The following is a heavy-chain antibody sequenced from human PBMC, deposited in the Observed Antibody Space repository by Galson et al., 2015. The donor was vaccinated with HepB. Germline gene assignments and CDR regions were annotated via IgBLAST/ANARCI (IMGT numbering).Heavy chain of an antibody. D-gene: IGHD6-13*01. J-gene: IGHJ6*02. CDR2: IKQDGSEK. CDR3: ARVLQQLVPYYGMDV. V-gene: IGHV3-7*03. CDR1: GFTFSSYW. Sequence: SLRLSCAASGFTFSSYWMSWVRQAPGKGLEWVANIKQDGSEKYYVDSVKGRFTTSRDNAKNSLYLQMNSLRAEDTAVYYCARVLQQLVPYYGMDVWGQGTTVTVSS.